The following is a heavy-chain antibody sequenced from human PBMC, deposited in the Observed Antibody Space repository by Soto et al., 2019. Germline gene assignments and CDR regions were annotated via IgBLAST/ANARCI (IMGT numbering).Heavy chain of an antibody. CDR2: INHSGST. CDR3: ARVSRYYYDSSGYYYFDY. J-gene: IGHJ4*02. D-gene: IGHD3-22*01. CDR1: GGSFSGYY. Sequence: SETLSLTCAVYGGSFSGYYWSWIRQPPGKGLEWIGEINHSGSTNYNPSLKSRVTISVDTSKNQFSLKLSSVTAADTAVYYCARVSRYYYDSSGYYYFDYWGQGTLVTVSS. V-gene: IGHV4-34*01.